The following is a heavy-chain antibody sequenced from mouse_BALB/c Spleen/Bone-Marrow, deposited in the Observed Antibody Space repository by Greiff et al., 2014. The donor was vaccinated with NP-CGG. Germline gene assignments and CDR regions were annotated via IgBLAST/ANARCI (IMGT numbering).Heavy chain of an antibody. CDR2: INPSNGGT. Sequence: VKLVESGAELVKPGASVKLSCKASGYTFTSYYMYWVKQRPGQGLEWIGEINPSNGGTNFNEKFKSKATLTVDKSYSTAYMQLSSLTFEDSDIYDCTSPSFGYVGYAYWGQGTQVTVSS. J-gene: IGHJ3*01. CDR1: GYTFTSYY. V-gene: IGHV1S81*02. D-gene: IGHD3-1*01. CDR3: TSPSFGYVGYAY.